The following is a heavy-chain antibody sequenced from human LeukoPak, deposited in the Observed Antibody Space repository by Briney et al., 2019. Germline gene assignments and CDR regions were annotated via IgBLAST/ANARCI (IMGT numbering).Heavy chain of an antibody. Sequence: PGGSLRLSCAASGFTFSSYAMSWVRQAPGKGLEWVSAISGSGGSTYYADSVKGRFTISRDNSKNTLYLQMNSLRAEDTAVYYCAKSSSGYYGSGSYYKFDYWGQGTLVTVSS. J-gene: IGHJ4*02. D-gene: IGHD3-10*01. V-gene: IGHV3-23*01. CDR2: ISGSGGST. CDR3: AKSSSGYYGSGSYYKFDY. CDR1: GFTFSSYA.